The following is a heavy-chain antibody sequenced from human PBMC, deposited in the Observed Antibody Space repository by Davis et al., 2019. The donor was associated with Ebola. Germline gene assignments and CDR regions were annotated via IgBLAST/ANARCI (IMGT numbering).Heavy chain of an antibody. D-gene: IGHD3-9*01. CDR1: GFTFSSYS. Sequence: GESLKISCAASGFTFSSYSMNWVRQAPGKGLEWVSYISSSSSTIYYADSVKGRFTISRDNAKNSLYLQMNSLRAEDTAVYYCARDTIFYFDYWGQGTTVTVSS. CDR3: ARDTIFYFDY. V-gene: IGHV3-48*01. J-gene: IGHJ4*03. CDR2: ISSSSSTI.